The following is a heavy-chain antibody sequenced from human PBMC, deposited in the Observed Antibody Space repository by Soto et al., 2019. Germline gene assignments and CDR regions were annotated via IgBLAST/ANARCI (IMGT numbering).Heavy chain of an antibody. J-gene: IGHJ6*02. CDR2: ISYDGSNK. V-gene: IGHV3-30*03. Sequence: QVQLVESGGGVVQPGRSLRLSCAASGFTFSSYGMHWVRQAPGKGLEWVAVISYDGSNKYYADSVKGRFTISRDNSKNTLYLQMNSPRAEDTAVYYCARCEAAAGTYNYNSMDVWGQGTTVTVSS. CDR1: GFTFSSYG. CDR3: ARCEAAAGTYNYNSMDV. D-gene: IGHD6-13*01.